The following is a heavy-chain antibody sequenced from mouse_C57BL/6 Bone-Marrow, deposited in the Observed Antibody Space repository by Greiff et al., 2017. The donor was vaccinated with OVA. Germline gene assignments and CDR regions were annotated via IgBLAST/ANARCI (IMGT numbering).Heavy chain of an antibody. J-gene: IGHJ1*03. CDR3: ARSFPCWYFDV. CDR1: GFTFTDYY. Sequence: EVQGVESGGGLVQPGGSLSLSCAASGFTFTDYYMSWVRQPPGQALEWLGFIRNKANGYTTEYSASVKGRFTISRDTTQCILYLQMNALRAEDSASYDCARSFPCWYFDVWGTGTTVTVSS. V-gene: IGHV7-3*01. CDR2: IRNKANGYTT.